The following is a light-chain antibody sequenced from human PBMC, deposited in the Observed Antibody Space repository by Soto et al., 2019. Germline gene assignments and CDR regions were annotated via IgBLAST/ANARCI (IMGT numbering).Light chain of an antibody. CDR3: SSYTRSSTVV. V-gene: IGLV2-14*03. CDR2: DVS. Sequence: QSALTQPASVSGSPGQSITISCTGTSSDVGGYNYVSWYQHHPGKAPKLMIYDVSNRTSGVSNRFSGSKSGNTASLTISGLQAEDEADYYFSSYTRSSTVVFGGGTKLTVL. J-gene: IGLJ2*01. CDR1: SSDVGGYNY.